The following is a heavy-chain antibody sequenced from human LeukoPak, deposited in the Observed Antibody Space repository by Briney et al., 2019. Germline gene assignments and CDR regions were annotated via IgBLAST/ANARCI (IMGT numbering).Heavy chain of an antibody. J-gene: IGHJ4*02. D-gene: IGHD3-22*01. Sequence: ASVKVSCKASGYTFTGYYLHWVRQAPGQGLEWMGWINPDSGGTKSTQKFQGRVTMTRDTSISTAYMELSRLRSDDTAVYYCAGGFLPYYDSSPYLYWGQGTLVTVSS. CDR2: INPDSGGT. CDR1: GYTFTGYY. CDR3: AGGFLPYYDSSPYLY. V-gene: IGHV1-2*02.